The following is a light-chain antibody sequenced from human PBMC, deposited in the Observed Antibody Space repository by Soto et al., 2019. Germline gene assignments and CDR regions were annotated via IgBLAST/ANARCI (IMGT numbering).Light chain of an antibody. CDR2: GAS. CDR3: QQYDNWPLT. Sequence: EIVITQSPATLSVSPGERATLSCRASQSVDSNLAWYQQKAGQAPRLLIFGASTRATGIPARFSGSGSGTDFTLSISSLQSEDFGVYFCQQYDNWPLTFGGGTKVDIK. V-gene: IGKV3D-15*01. CDR1: QSVDSN. J-gene: IGKJ4*01.